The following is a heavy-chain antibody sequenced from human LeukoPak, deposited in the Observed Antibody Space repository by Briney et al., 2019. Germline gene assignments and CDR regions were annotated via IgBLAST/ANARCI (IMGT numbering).Heavy chain of an antibody. CDR2: ISGSGGST. J-gene: IGHJ4*02. Sequence: GGSLRLSCAASGFTFSSYAMSWVRQAPGKGLEWVSAISGSGGSTYYADSVKGRFTISRDNSKNTLYLQMNSLRAEDTAVYYCAKSTSGYNSSWYDYWGQGTLVTVSS. D-gene: IGHD6-13*01. CDR1: GFTFSSYA. CDR3: AKSTSGYNSSWYDY. V-gene: IGHV3-23*01.